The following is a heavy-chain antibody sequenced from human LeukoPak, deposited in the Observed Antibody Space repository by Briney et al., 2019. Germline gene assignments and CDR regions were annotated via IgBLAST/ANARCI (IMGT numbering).Heavy chain of an antibody. CDR3: ARIISYYFDY. CDR2: IYYYSGST. Sequence: SGTLSLTCTVSGGSISNYYWSWIRQPPGKGLEWIGYIYYYSGSTNYNPSLKSRVTISVDTSKNQFSLKLTSVTAADTAVYYCARIISYYFDYWGQGTLVTVSS. D-gene: IGHD3-10*01. V-gene: IGHV4-59*08. J-gene: IGHJ4*02. CDR1: GGSISNYY.